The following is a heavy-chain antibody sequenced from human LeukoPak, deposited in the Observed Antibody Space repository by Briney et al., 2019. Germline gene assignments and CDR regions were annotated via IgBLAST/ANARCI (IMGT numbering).Heavy chain of an antibody. D-gene: IGHD1-26*01. CDR2: VYQSGTT. Sequence: PSETLSLTRTVSGGSISTYYWSWIRQPPGKGLEWIGYVYQSGTTSYNPSLKRRVTISADTSKSQFSLKVRSVTAADTAVYYCARHGRSLGYFDNWGQGTLVTVSS. V-gene: IGHV4-59*08. CDR1: GGSISTYY. CDR3: ARHGRSLGYFDN. J-gene: IGHJ4*02.